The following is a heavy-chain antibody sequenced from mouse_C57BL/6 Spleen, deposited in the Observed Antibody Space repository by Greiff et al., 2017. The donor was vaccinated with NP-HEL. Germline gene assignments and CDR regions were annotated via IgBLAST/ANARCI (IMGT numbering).Heavy chain of an antibody. CDR2: INPSTGGT. CDR3: ARWGTTDLYYAMDY. D-gene: IGHD1-1*01. V-gene: IGHV1-42*01. J-gene: IGHJ4*01. Sequence: EVQLQQSGPELVKPGASVKISCKASGYSFTGYYMNWVKQSPEKSLEWIGEINPSTGGTTYNQKFKAKATLTVDKSSSTAYMQLKSLTSEDSAVYYCARWGTTDLYYAMDYWGQGTSVTVSS. CDR1: GYSFTGYY.